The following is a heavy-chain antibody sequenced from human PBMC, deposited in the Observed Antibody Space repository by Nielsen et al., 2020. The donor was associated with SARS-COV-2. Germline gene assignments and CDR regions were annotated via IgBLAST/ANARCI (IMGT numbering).Heavy chain of an antibody. CDR1: GFTFSSYW. CDR3: ARDSYYDFWSGYYSYYYYGMDV. V-gene: IGHV3-74*01. CDR2: INSDGSST. D-gene: IGHD3-3*01. J-gene: IGHJ6*02. Sequence: GESLKISCAASGFTFSSYWMHWVRQAPGKGLVWVSRINSDGSSTSHADSVKGRFTISRDNAKNTLYLQMNSLRAEDTAVYYCARDSYYDFWSGYYSYYYYGMDVWGQGTTVTVSS.